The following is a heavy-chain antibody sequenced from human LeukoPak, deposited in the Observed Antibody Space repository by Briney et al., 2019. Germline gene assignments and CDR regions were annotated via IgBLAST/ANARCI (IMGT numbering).Heavy chain of an antibody. CDR2: IYYSGSS. CDR1: GGSISNSEYY. D-gene: IGHD2-2*01. CDR3: ARRVVPGDLYNWFDP. V-gene: IGHV4-30-4*01. Sequence: SETLSLTCTVSGGSISNSEYYWSWIRQSPGKGLEWIGYIYYSGSSYYNPSLKSRLTISVDTSKNQFSLKMSSVTAADTAVYYCARRVVPGDLYNWFDPWGQGTLVTVSS. J-gene: IGHJ5*02.